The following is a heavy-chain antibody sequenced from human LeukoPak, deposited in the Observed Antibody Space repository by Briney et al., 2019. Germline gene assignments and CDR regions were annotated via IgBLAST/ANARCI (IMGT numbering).Heavy chain of an antibody. CDR1: GDSISRYY. J-gene: IGHJ1*01. V-gene: IGHV4-59*01. CDR2: IYYSGST. CDR3: ASTSGSYYPAEYFQH. D-gene: IGHD1-26*01. Sequence: ASETLSLTCSVSGDSISRYYGSWIRQPPGKGLEYIGYIYYSGSTNYNPSLKSRVTISADTSKNQFSLRLTSVTAADTAVYYCASTSGSYYPAEYFQHWGQGTLVTVSS.